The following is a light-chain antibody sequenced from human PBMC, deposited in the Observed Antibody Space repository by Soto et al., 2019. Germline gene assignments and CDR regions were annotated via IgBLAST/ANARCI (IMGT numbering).Light chain of an antibody. CDR2: EVT. CDR1: SSDIGAYDY. CDR3: SSYSSSLTLVI. Sequence: QSALTQPRSVSGSPGQSVTISCTGTSSDIGAYDYVSWYQQHPGKAPKLMIYEVTNRPSGVSNRFSGSKSGNTASLTISGLQAEDEADYFCSSYSSSLTLVIFGGGTKLTVL. J-gene: IGLJ2*01. V-gene: IGLV2-14*01.